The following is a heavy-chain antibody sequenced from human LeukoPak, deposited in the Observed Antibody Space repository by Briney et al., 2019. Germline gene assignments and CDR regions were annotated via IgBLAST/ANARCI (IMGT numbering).Heavy chain of an antibody. CDR2: INWNGGST. D-gene: IGHD3-10*01. J-gene: IGHJ4*02. V-gene: IGHV3-20*04. Sequence: GGSLRLSCAASGFTFDDYGMSWVRQAPGKGLECVSGINWNGGSTGYADSVKGRFTISRDNAKNSLYLQMNSLRAEDTALYYCAREEYGSGSYFMYYWGQGTLVTVSS. CDR1: GFTFDDYG. CDR3: AREEYGSGSYFMYY.